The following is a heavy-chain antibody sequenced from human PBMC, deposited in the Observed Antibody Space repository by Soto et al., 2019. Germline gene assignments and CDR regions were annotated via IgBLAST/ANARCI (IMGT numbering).Heavy chain of an antibody. CDR3: ARGYELGGYYYYYGMDV. J-gene: IGHJ6*02. V-gene: IGHV1-3*01. D-gene: IGHD7-27*01. CDR1: GYTFTSYA. Sequence: ASVKVSCKASGYTFTSYAMHWVHQAPGQRLEWMGWINAGNGNTKYSQKFQGRVTITRDTSASTAYMELSSLRSEDTAVYYCARGYELGGYYYYYGMDVWGQGTTVTVSS. CDR2: INAGNGNT.